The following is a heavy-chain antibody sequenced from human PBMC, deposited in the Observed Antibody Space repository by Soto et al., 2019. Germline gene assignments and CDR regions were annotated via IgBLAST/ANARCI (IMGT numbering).Heavy chain of an antibody. Sequence: GASVKVSCKASGYTFTSYGISWVRQAPGQGLEWMGWISAYNGNTNYAQKLQGRVTMTTDTSTSTAYMELRSLRSDDTAVYYCARVENTIFGVVITYYYYGMDVWGRGTTVTVSS. D-gene: IGHD3-3*01. J-gene: IGHJ6*02. CDR2: ISAYNGNT. CDR3: ARVENTIFGVVITYYYYGMDV. V-gene: IGHV1-18*04. CDR1: GYTFTSYG.